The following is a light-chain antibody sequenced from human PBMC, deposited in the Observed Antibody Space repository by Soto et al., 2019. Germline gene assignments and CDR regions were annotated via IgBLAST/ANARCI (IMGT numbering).Light chain of an antibody. J-gene: IGLJ1*01. CDR1: SGDGGDYDY. CDR2: DVS. CDR3: PSYAGTTARLRV. Sequence: QSVLTQPRSVSGSPGQSVTISCTGTSGDGGDYDYVSWYQQHPGKAPKVLLYDVSKRPSGVPDRFSGSRSGNTASLTISGLQADDEGDYYCPSYAGTTARLRVFGTGTKVTVL. V-gene: IGLV2-11*01.